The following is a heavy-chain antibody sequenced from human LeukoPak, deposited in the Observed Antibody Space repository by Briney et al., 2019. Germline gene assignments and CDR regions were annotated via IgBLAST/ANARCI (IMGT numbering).Heavy chain of an antibody. CDR2: IYYSGST. CDR1: GGPISSYY. V-gene: IGHV4-59*08. D-gene: IGHD1-1*01. Sequence: SETLSLTCTVSGGPISSYYWSWIRQPPGKGLEWIGFIYYSGSTNYSPSLKSRVTISVDTSKNQFSLKLTSVTAADTAVYYCARHGNGAFDIWGQGTVVTVSS. J-gene: IGHJ3*02. CDR3: ARHGNGAFDI.